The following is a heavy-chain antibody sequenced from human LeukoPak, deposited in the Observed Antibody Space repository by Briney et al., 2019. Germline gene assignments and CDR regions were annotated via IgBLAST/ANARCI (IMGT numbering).Heavy chain of an antibody. V-gene: IGHV3-23*01. Sequence: GGSLRLSCAASGFTFSSYAMSWVRQAPGKGLEWVSAISGSGGNTYYADSVKGRFTISRDNSKNTLYLQMNSLRAEDTAVYYCARLSVVPAAIDYWAQGTLVTVSS. D-gene: IGHD2-2*01. CDR2: ISGSGGNT. CDR1: GFTFSSYA. CDR3: ARLSVVPAAIDY. J-gene: IGHJ4*02.